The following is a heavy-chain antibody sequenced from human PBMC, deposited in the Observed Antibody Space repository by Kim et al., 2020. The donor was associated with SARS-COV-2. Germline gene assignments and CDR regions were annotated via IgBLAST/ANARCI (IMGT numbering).Heavy chain of an antibody. Sequence: SETLSLTCSVSGGSLSRYSWNWIRQPPGKGLEWIGYIYYTGTINYNPSLESRVTISVDTSKNQFSLKLSSVTAADTAVYYCAKEGRATFRRYYHYGMDVWGQGTTVTVSS. V-gene: IGHV4-59*13. J-gene: IGHJ6*02. CDR1: GGSLSRYS. CDR2: IYYTGTI. CDR3: AKEGRATFRRYYHYGMDV.